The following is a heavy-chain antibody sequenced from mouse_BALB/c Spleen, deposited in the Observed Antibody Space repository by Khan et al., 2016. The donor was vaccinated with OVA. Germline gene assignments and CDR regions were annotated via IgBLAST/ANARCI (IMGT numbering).Heavy chain of an antibody. J-gene: IGHJ3*01. CDR1: GDSITSGY. CDR2: IIYTGYT. Sequence: EVQLQESGPSLVKPSQTLSLTCSVTGDSITSGYWSWIRKFPGHKLEYMGYIIYTGYTDYNPSLKSRLAITRHTSKNQYYLQLNSVITEDTATYYCARSTYRYAFAYWGQGTLVTVSA. V-gene: IGHV3-8*02. CDR3: ARSTYRYAFAY. D-gene: IGHD2-14*01.